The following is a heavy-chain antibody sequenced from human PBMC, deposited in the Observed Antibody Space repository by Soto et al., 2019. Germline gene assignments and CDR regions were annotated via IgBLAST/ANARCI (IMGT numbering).Heavy chain of an antibody. CDR2: ISPYNGNT. V-gene: IGHV1-18*04. CDR3: ARVPTPTHGDSNKNNFLDP. CDR1: GYTFVDYG. J-gene: IGHJ5*02. D-gene: IGHD3-10*01. Sequence: QVQLVQSGVEVKKPGASVKVSCKASGYTFVDYGFSWVRQAPGQGLEWMGWISPYNGNTHYVETFQGRVTMTTATSTSTAFMELRTLTSDDTAVYYCARVPTPTHGDSNKNNFLDPWGHGTLVTVSS.